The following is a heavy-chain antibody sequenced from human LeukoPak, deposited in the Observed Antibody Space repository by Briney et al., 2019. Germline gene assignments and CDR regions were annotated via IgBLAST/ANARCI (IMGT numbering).Heavy chain of an antibody. Sequence: SXXLSLTCAVYGGSLGGFSWSWIRQPPGKGLEWIGELNHSGSTNYNPSLKSRVTISVDTSKNQFSLRLSSVTAADSAFYYCARVTGRPAAVFDYWGQGTLVTVSS. CDR1: GGSLGGFS. V-gene: IGHV4-34*01. CDR3: ARVTGRPAAVFDY. CDR2: LNHSGST. J-gene: IGHJ4*02. D-gene: IGHD2-2*01.